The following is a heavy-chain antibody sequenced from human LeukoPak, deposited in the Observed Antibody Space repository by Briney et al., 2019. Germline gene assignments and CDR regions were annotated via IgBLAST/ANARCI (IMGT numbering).Heavy chain of an antibody. CDR3: AKHSGYSSSWYSF. V-gene: IGHV3-23*01. CDR2: ISGSGAST. D-gene: IGHD6-13*01. CDR1: GITFSSYA. Sequence: GGSLRLSCAASGITFSSYAMSWVRQAPGKGLQWVSAISGSGASTYYADSVKRRFTISRDNSKNTLYLQMNSLRAEDTAVYYCAKHSGYSSSWYSFWGQGTLVTVSS. J-gene: IGHJ4*02.